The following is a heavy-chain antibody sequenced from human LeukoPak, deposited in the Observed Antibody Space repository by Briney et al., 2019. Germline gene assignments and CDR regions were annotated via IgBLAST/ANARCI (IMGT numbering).Heavy chain of an antibody. CDR3: ARDTTNRVPGALDY. CDR1: GYTFTGYY. J-gene: IGHJ4*02. Sequence: ASVKVSCKASGYTFTGYYMHWVRQAPGQGLEWMGWINPNSGGTNYAQKFQGRVTMTRDMSISTAYMELSRLRSDDTAVYYCARDTTNRVPGALDYWGQGTLVTVSS. V-gene: IGHV1-2*02. D-gene: IGHD1-14*01. CDR2: INPNSGGT.